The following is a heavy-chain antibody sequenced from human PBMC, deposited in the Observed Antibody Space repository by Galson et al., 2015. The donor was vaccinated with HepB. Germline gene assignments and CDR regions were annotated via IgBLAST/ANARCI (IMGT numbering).Heavy chain of an antibody. D-gene: IGHD3-3*01. V-gene: IGHV3-30-3*01. Sequence: SLRLSCAASGFTFSSYAMHWVRQAPGKGLEWVAVISYDGSNKYYADSVKGRFTISRDNSKNTLYLQMNSLRAEDTAVYYCARSRIGLTKGFDYWGQGTLVTVSS. CDR3: ARSRIGLTKGFDY. J-gene: IGHJ4*02. CDR1: GFTFSSYA. CDR2: ISYDGSNK.